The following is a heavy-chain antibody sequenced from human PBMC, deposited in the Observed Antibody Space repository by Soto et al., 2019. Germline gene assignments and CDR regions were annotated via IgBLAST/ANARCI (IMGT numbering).Heavy chain of an antibody. CDR3: ARRGYGSRWHSVYMDV. CDR2: ISNNGAHT. CDR1: GFTFSNYE. Sequence: EAQLVESGGGLVQPGGSLRLSCAASGFTFSNYEMHWVRQAPGKGLEYVSGISNNGAHTDYAKSVKGRFTISRDNSEKTLYLQMGSLRDEDMALYYCARRGYGSRWHSVYMDVWGKGTTVTVSS. D-gene: IGHD6-13*01. V-gene: IGHV3-64*01. J-gene: IGHJ6*03.